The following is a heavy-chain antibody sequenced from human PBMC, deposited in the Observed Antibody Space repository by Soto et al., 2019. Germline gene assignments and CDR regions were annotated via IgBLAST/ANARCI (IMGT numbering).Heavy chain of an antibody. D-gene: IGHD6-19*01. CDR2: INSDGSTT. Sequence: EVQLVESGGGLVQPGGSLRLSCADSGFIISSNWMHWVRQAPGKGLVWVSRINSDGSTTSYAGSVKGRFTISRDNAKNTLYLQMNSLRAEDTAVYYCARGPSGWYGFDYWGQGTLVTVSS. V-gene: IGHV3-74*01. J-gene: IGHJ4*02. CDR1: GFIISSNW. CDR3: ARGPSGWYGFDY.